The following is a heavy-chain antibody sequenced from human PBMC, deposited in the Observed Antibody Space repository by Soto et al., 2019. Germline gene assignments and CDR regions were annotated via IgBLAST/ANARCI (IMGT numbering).Heavy chain of an antibody. V-gene: IGHV4-39*01. D-gene: IGHD6-6*01. CDR3: ARPRRGSSSAGYDY. J-gene: IGHJ4*02. Sequence: SETLSLTCTVSGGSISSSSYYWGWIRQPPGKGLEWIGSIYYSGSTYYNPSLKSRVTISVDTSKNQFSLKLSSVTAADTAVYYCARPRRGSSSAGYDYWGQGTLVTVSS. CDR1: GGSISSSSYY. CDR2: IYYSGST.